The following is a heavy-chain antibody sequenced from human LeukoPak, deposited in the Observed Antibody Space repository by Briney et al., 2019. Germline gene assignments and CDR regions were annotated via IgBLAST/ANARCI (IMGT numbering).Heavy chain of an antibody. CDR3: AREVVVPAANWYFDL. D-gene: IGHD2-2*01. Sequence: ASVKVSCKASGGTFSSYAISWVRQAPGQGLEWMGGIIPIFGTANYAQKFQGRVTITTDESTSTAYMELSSLRSEDTAVYYCAREVVVPAANWYFDLWAAAPWSLSPQ. CDR2: IIPIFGTA. CDR1: GGTFSSYA. V-gene: IGHV1-69*05. J-gene: IGHJ2*01.